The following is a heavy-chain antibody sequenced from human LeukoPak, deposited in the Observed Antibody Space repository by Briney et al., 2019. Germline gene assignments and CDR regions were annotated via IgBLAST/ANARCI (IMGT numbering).Heavy chain of an antibody. V-gene: IGHV1-2*02. J-gene: IGHJ4*02. Sequence: GASVKFSCKASGYPFTGYYMRWVRQAPGQGLEWMGWINPNSGGTNYAQKFQGRVTMTRDTSISTAYMELSRLRSDDTAVYYCARSDYGGAAAGWGQGTLVTVSS. D-gene: IGHD4-23*01. CDR2: INPNSGGT. CDR3: ARSDYGGAAAG. CDR1: GYPFTGYY.